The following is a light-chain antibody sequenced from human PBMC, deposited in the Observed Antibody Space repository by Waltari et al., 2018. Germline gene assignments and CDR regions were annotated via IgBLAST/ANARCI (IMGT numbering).Light chain of an antibody. V-gene: IGLV5-45*03. CDR3: MIWHSSAWV. CDR2: YNSDSDK. J-gene: IGLJ3*02. Sequence: QAVLTQPSSLSASPGASASLTCPLRSGFNVGSYQIYWSQQKAGSPPQFLLRYNSDSDKEQGSGVPSRFSGSKDASANAGVLLISGLQSEDEADYYCMIWHSSAWVFGGGTKLTVL. CDR1: SGFNVGSYQ.